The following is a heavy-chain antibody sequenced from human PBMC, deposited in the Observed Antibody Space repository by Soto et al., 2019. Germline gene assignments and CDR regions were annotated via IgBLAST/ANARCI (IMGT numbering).Heavy chain of an antibody. D-gene: IGHD3-16*01. Sequence: ASVKVSCKASGYTFTGYYMHWVRQAPGQGLEWMGWINPNSGGTNYAQKFQGWVTMTRDTSISTAYMELSRLRSDDTAVYYCARDPHLVDPNRGRADNWFDPWGQGTLVTVSS. V-gene: IGHV1-2*04. CDR1: GYTFTGYY. CDR2: INPNSGGT. CDR3: ARDPHLVDPNRGRADNWFDP. J-gene: IGHJ5*02.